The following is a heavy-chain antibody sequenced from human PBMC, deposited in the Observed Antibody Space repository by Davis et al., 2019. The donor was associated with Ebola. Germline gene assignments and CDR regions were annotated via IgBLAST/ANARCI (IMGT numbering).Heavy chain of an antibody. V-gene: IGHV1-69*04. CDR1: GGTFSSYA. D-gene: IGHD1-26*01. Sequence: SVKVSCKASGGTFSSYAISWVRQAPGQGLEWMGRIIPILGIANYAQKFQGRVTMTRDTSTSTVYMELSSLRSEDTAVYYCARVGGSYGFDYWGQGTLVTVSS. CDR2: IIPILGIA. J-gene: IGHJ4*02. CDR3: ARVGGSYGFDY.